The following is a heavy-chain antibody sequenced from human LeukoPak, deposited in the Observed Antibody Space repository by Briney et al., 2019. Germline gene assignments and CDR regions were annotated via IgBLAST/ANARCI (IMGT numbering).Heavy chain of an antibody. CDR2: INHSGST. D-gene: IGHD3-10*01. J-gene: IGHJ6*03. CDR3: ARLETDGSGSYYKGYYYYMDV. CDR1: GGSFSGYY. Sequence: SETLSLTCAVYGGSFSGYYWSWIRQPSGKGLEWIGEINHSGSTNYNPSLNTRVTISVDTSKNQFSLQLSSVTAADTAVYYCARLETDGSGSYYKGYYYYMDVWGKGTTVTISS. V-gene: IGHV4-34*01.